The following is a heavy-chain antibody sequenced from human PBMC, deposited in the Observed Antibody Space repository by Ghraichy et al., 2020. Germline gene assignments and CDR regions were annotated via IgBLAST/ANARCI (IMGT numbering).Heavy chain of an antibody. Sequence: IYYSGYTTYNPSLKSRATISVDTSKNQFSLNLTSVTAADTAMYYCTRDKRPHISTWFYYCGQGTLVTVSS. D-gene: IGHD6-13*01. J-gene: IGHJ4*02. CDR3: TRDKRPHISTWFYY. V-gene: IGHV4-59*01. CDR2: IYYSGYT.